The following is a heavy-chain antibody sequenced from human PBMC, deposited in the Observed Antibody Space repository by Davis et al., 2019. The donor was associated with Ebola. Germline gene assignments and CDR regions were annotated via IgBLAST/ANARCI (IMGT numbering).Heavy chain of an antibody. V-gene: IGHV4-34*01. CDR2: INHSGST. Sequence: MPSETLSLTCAVSGGSLSGYYWCWIHQSPGKGLEWIGEINHSGSTNYNPSLKSRVTISVDTSKNQFSLKLSSVTAADTAVYFCAKVGAAPYGMDVWGQGTTVTVSS. CDR1: GGSLSGYY. D-gene: IGHD2-15*01. J-gene: IGHJ6*02. CDR3: AKVGAAPYGMDV.